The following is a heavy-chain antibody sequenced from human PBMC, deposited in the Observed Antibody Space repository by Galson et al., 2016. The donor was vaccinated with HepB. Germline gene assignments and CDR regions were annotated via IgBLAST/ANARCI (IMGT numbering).Heavy chain of an antibody. V-gene: IGHV3-15*01. CDR1: GFTFSNAW. Sequence: SLRLSCAASGFTFSNAWMSWVRQAPGKGLEWVGRIKSKTDGGTTDYAAPVKGRFTISRDDSKNTLYLQMNSLKTEDTAVYYCTTEIRYFDWVGSWTPHWYFDLWGRGTLVTVSS. D-gene: IGHD3-9*01. CDR2: IKSKTDGGTT. CDR3: TTEIRYFDWVGSWTPHWYFDL. J-gene: IGHJ2*01.